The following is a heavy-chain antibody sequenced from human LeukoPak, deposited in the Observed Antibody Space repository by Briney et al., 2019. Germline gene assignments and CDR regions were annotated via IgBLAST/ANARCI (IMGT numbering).Heavy chain of an antibody. J-gene: IGHJ2*01. Sequence: PGRSLGLSCAAPGFTFDDYAMHWVRQAPGKGLEWVLGNSWNSGSLGYADSVKGRFPISRDNAKNSLYLQMNSLRADDTAFYYCAKDISVGSSYQGWYFDLWGRGTLVTVSS. V-gene: IGHV3-9*01. CDR1: GFTFDDYA. CDR2: NSWNSGSL. CDR3: AKDISVGSSYQGWYFDL. D-gene: IGHD3-3*01.